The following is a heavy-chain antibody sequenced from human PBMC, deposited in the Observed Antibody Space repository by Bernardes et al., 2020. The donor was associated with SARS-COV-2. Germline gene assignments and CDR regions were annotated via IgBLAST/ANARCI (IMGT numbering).Heavy chain of an antibody. CDR1: GFTFSSYA. V-gene: IGHV3-23*01. D-gene: IGHD3-3*01. J-gene: IGHJ4*02. CDR3: AKWWDQWGLWSGYPDDY. Sequence: GGSLRLSCAASGFTFSSYAMSWVRQAPGKGLEWVSAISGSGGSTYYADSVKGRFTISRDNSKNTLYLQMNSLRAEDTAVYYCAKWWDQWGLWSGYPDDYWGQGTLVTVSS. CDR2: ISGSGGST.